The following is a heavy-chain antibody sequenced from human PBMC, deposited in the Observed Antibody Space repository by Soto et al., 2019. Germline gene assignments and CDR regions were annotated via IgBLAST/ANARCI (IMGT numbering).Heavy chain of an antibody. J-gene: IGHJ4*02. V-gene: IGHV3-74*01. CDR1: GFTFSNYW. D-gene: IGHD6-19*01. Sequence: EVQLVESGGGLVQPGGSLGLSCTASGFTFSNYWMYWVRQAPGKGLVWVSRISGDGSSTYYEDSVKGRFTISRDNARNTLYLQMNSLRVEDTAVYHCVGGSNGWSGIDYWGQGILVTVS. CDR3: VGGSNGWSGIDY. CDR2: ISGDGSST.